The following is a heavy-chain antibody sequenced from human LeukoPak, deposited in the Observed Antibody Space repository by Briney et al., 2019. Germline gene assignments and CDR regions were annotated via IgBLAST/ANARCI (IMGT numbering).Heavy chain of an antibody. CDR2: IIPILGIA. V-gene: IGHV1-69*04. J-gene: IGHJ5*02. D-gene: IGHD4-17*01. CDR1: GGTFSSYA. CDR3: ALNDYGDNNWFDP. Sequence: ASVKVSYKASGGTFSSYAISWVRQAPGQGLEWMGRIIPILGIANYAQKFQGRVTITADKSTSTAYMELSSLRSEDTAVYYCALNDYGDNNWFDPWGQGTLVTVSS.